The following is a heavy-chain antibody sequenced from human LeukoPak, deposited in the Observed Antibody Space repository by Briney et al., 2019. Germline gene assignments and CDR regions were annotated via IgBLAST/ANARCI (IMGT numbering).Heavy chain of an antibody. CDR1: GFTFSSYG. V-gene: IGHV3-33*01. CDR2: IWYDGSNK. D-gene: IGHD1-26*01. Sequence: GGSLRPSCAASGFTFSSYGMHWVRQAPGKGLEWVAVIWYDGSNKYYADSVKGRFTISRDNSKNTLYLQMNSLRAEDTAVYYCAREEVGATLDYWGQGTLVTVSS. CDR3: AREEVGATLDY. J-gene: IGHJ4*02.